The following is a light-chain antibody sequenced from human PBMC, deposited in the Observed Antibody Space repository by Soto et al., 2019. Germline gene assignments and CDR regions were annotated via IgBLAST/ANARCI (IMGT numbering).Light chain of an antibody. CDR2: DVS. Sequence: EIVLTQSPATLSLSPGERATLSCWASQSVSNSLAWYQQRPGQSPRLLIYDVSTRATGIAARFGGSGSGTDFTLTISSLETEDFAVYYCQQRTNWPLTFGGGTKVEI. CDR1: QSVSNS. CDR3: QQRTNWPLT. J-gene: IGKJ4*01. V-gene: IGKV3-11*01.